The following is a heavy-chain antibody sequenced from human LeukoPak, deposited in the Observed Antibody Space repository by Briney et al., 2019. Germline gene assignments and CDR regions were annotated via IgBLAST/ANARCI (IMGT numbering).Heavy chain of an antibody. CDR1: GFTFSSYS. Sequence: PGGSLRLSCAASGFTFSSYSMNWVRQAPGKGLEWVSYISSSSSTIYYADSVKGRLTISRDNAKNSLYLQMNSLRAEDTAVYYCARVARIAARPDEYWGQGTLVTVAS. CDR3: ARVARIAARPDEY. V-gene: IGHV3-48*01. J-gene: IGHJ4*02. CDR2: ISSSSSTI. D-gene: IGHD6-6*01.